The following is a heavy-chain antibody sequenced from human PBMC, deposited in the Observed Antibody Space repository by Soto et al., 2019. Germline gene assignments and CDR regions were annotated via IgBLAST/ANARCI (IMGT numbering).Heavy chain of an antibody. CDR3: ARFERFIAARPDPIV. CDR2: LIPIFGTA. CDR1: GGTFSSYA. D-gene: IGHD6-6*01. V-gene: IGHV1-69*13. Sequence: GASVKVSCKASGGTFSSYAISWVRQAPGQGLEWMGGLIPIFGTANYAQKFQGRVTITADESTSTAYMELSSLRSEDTAVYYCARFERFIAARPDPIVWGQGTLVTGSS. J-gene: IGHJ4*02.